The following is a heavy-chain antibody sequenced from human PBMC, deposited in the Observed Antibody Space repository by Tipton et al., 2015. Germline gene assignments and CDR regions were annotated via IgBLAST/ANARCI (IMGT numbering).Heavy chain of an antibody. CDR3: ARDILPNWFDP. CDR2: IYSGGSV. J-gene: IGHJ5*02. V-gene: IGHV4-4*07. D-gene: IGHD2-21*01. Sequence: QLVQSGAEVKPSETLSLACSVSGDSIRNNYWSWIRQPVGKGLEWIGRIYSGGSVDYNSSLRGRVTMSIDTSKNEFSLSLTSMTAADTAIYYCARDILPNWFDPWGQGILVTVSS. CDR1: GDSIRNNY.